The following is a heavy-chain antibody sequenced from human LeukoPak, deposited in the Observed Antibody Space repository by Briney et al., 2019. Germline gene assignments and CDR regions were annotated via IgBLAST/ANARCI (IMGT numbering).Heavy chain of an antibody. J-gene: IGHJ5*02. CDR3: AKRPYDILTGMNWFDP. CDR1: GGSISSSSYY. Sequence: KSSETLSLTCTVSGGSISSSSYYWGWIRQPPGKGLGWIGSSYYSGSTYYNPSLKSRVTISVDTSKNQFSLKLSSVTAADTAVYYWAKRPYDILTGMNWFDPWGQGTLVTVSS. CDR2: SYYSGST. D-gene: IGHD3-9*01. V-gene: IGHV4-39*01.